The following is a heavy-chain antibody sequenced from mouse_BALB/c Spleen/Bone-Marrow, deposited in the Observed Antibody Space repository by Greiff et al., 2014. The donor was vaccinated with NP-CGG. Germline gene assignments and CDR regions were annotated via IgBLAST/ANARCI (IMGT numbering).Heavy chain of an antibody. V-gene: IGHV1-54*03. CDR3: ARRDGNYAWFAY. J-gene: IGHJ3*01. Sequence: QVQLQQSGAELVRPGTSVKVSCKASGYAFTNYLIEWVKQRPGQSLGWIGVINPGSGGTNYNEKFKGKATLTADKSSSTAYMQLSSLTSDDSAVYFCARRDGNYAWFAYWGQGTLVTVSA. CDR2: INPGSGGT. CDR1: GYAFTNYL. D-gene: IGHD2-1*01.